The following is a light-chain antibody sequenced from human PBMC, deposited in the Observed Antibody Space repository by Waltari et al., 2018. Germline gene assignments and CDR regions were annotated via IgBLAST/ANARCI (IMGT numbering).Light chain of an antibody. CDR2: EDS. CDR3: CSYAGSSIWV. J-gene: IGLJ3*02. Sequence: QSALTQPASVSGSPGQSITISCTGTSSDVGSYNLVSWYQQHPGKAPKIMIYEDSKRPSGVSNRFSGSKSGNTASLTISGLQAEDEANYYCCSYAGSSIWVFGGGTELTVL. CDR1: SSDVGSYNL. V-gene: IGLV2-23*01.